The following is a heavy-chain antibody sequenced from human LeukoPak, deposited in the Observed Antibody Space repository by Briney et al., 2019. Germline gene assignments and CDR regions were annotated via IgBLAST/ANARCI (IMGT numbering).Heavy chain of an antibody. J-gene: IGHJ4*02. V-gene: IGHV3-11*04. CDR3: AKGGEVIVARSFFDY. CDR2: ISNSGTII. Sequence: PGGSLRLSCAASGFTFSDYYMSWIRQAPGKGLEWVSYISNSGTIISYADSVKGRFTISRDNSKNTLYLQMNSLRAEDTAVYYCAKGGEVIVARSFFDYWGQGTLVTVSS. CDR1: GFTFSDYY. D-gene: IGHD5-12*01.